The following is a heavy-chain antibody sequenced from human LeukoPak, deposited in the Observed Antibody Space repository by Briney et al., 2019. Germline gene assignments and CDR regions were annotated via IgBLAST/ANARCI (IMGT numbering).Heavy chain of an antibody. CDR3: VKDGGSLMGDAFDI. J-gene: IGHJ3*02. CDR1: RFTFSSYA. CDR2: ISGSGGRT. D-gene: IGHD1-26*01. Sequence: RESLILSCSAPRFTFSSYAISSGRQAPGKGLGWVSAISGSGGRTYEADSVKGRFTISRDNSKNTLYLQMNSLSAEDTAGYYCVKDGGSLMGDAFDIWGQGTMVTVSS. V-gene: IGHV3-23*01.